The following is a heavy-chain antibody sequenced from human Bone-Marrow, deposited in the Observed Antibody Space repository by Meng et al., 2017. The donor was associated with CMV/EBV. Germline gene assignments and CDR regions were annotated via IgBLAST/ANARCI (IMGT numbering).Heavy chain of an antibody. J-gene: IGHJ4*02. V-gene: IGHV1-69*04. CDR1: GYTFTSYG. CDR3: ARTSTGYDYFDD. CDR2: IIPILGIA. D-gene: IGHD5-12*01. Sequence: SVKVSCKASGYTFTSYGISWVRQAPGQGLEWMGRIIPILGIANYAQKFQGRVTITADKSTSTAYMELSSLRSEDTAVYYCARTSTGYDYFDDWGQGTLVTVSS.